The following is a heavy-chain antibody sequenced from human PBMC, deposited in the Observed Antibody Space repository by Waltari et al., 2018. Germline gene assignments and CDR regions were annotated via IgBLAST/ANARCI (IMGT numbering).Heavy chain of an antibody. CDR2: MNANSGNT. D-gene: IGHD4-17*01. CDR3: AGWTTVGAFDI. J-gene: IGHJ3*02. CDR1: GYTFTSYD. V-gene: IGHV1-8*01. Sequence: QVQLVQSGAEVKKPGASVQVSCKASGYTFTSYDINWVRQATGQGLEWMGWMNANSGNTGYAQKCQGRVNMTRNTSISTADMELSSLRSEDTAVYYWAGWTTVGAFDIWGQGTMVTVSS.